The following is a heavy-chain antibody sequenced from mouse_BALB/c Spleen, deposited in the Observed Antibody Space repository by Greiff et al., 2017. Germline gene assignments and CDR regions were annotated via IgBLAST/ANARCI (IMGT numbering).Heavy chain of an antibody. CDR3: ARLTGGFFDY. Sequence: EVMLVESGGGLVQPGGSRKLSCAASGFTFSDYGMAWVRQAPGKGPEWVAFISNLAYSIYYADTVTGRFTISRENAKNTLYLEMSSLRSEDTAMYYCARLTGGFFDYWGQGTTLTVSS. J-gene: IGHJ2*01. CDR2: ISNLAYSI. CDR1: GFTFSDYG. V-gene: IGHV5-15*02.